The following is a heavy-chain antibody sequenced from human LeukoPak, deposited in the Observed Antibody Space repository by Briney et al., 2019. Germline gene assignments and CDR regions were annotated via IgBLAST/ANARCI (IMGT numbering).Heavy chain of an antibody. D-gene: IGHD6-19*01. V-gene: IGHV3-23*01. CDR2: ISGSGDNT. J-gene: IGHJ4*02. Sequence: GGSLRLSCAASGFTFSSFGMHWVRQAPGQGLEWVSSISGSGDNTYYAGSVKGRFTISRDNSNNTLYLQMNTLRAEDTALYYCAKQGRSGWFGSDFWGQGTQVTVSS. CDR3: AKQGRSGWFGSDF. CDR1: GFTFSSFG.